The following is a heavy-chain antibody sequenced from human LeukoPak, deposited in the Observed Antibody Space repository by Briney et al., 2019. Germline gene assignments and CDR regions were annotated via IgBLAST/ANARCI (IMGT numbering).Heavy chain of an antibody. CDR1: GFTFSSYA. CDR2: ISGSGGST. V-gene: IGHV3-23*01. Sequence: GGSLRLSCAASGFTFSSYAMSWVRQAPGKGLEWVSTISGSGGSTYYADSVKGRFTISRDISKNTLFLQMNSLRADDTAVYYCAKAKYSSSSDLLDYWGQGTLVTVSS. D-gene: IGHD6-6*01. CDR3: AKAKYSSSSDLLDY. J-gene: IGHJ4*02.